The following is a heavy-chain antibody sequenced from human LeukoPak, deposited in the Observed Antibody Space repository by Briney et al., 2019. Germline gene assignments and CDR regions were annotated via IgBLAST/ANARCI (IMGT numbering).Heavy chain of an antibody. CDR3: AKGPAFGGVIVLFDY. D-gene: IGHD3-16*02. J-gene: IGHJ4*02. CDR2: ISGSGGST. V-gene: IGHV3-23*01. CDR1: GFTFSSYA. Sequence: GGSLRLSCAASGFTFSSYAMSWVRQAPGRGLEWVSAISGSGGSTYYADSVKGRFTISRDNSKNTLYLQMNSLRAEDTAVYYCAKGPAFGGVIVLFDYWGQGTLVTVSS.